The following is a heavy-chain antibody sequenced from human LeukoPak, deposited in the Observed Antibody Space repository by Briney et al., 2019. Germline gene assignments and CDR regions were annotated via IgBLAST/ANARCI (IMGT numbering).Heavy chain of an antibody. Sequence: GGSLRLSCVASGFTFDDYGMSWVRQAPGKGLEWVSGINWNGGNTGYADSVKGRFTISRDNAKNCLYLQMYSLRAEDTALYYCARGEYDSSGYYLLPVDYWGQGTLVTVSS. J-gene: IGHJ4*02. CDR3: ARGEYDSSGYYLLPVDY. D-gene: IGHD3-22*01. V-gene: IGHV3-20*04. CDR2: INWNGGNT. CDR1: GFTFDDYG.